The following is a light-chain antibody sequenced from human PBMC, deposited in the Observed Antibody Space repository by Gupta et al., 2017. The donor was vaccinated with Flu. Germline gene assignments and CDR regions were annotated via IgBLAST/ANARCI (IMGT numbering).Light chain of an antibody. CDR2: EVN. Sequence: SDVDDYKYVCWYQQHSGKAPKLVLFEVNSRPSGVSDRFSGSKSGNTASLIISGLQPEDEADYYCSFYTTATTNWVFGGGTKLTVL. CDR1: SDVDDYKY. V-gene: IGLV2-14*01. CDR3: SFYTTATTNWV. J-gene: IGLJ3*02.